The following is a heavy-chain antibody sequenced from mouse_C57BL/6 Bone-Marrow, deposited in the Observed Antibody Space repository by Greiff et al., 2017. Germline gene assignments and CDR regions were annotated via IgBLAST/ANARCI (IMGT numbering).Heavy chain of an antibody. CDR3: ARSDYYGSSYEFAY. Sequence: QVQLQQSGAELARPGASVKLSCKASGYTFTSFGISWVKQRTGQGLEWIGEIYPRSGNTYYNEKFKGKATLTADKSSSTAYMALRSLTSEDSAVYFCARSDYYGSSYEFAYWGQGTLVNVSA. CDR2: IYPRSGNT. D-gene: IGHD1-1*01. CDR1: GYTFTSFG. V-gene: IGHV1-81*01. J-gene: IGHJ3*01.